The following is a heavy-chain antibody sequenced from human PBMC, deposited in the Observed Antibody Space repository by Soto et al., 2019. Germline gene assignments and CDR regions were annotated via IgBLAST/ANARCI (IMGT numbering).Heavy chain of an antibody. CDR3: ARAGHYYDRPHPFDV. CDR1: GGTVSDYY. CDR2: INPKSRGT. V-gene: IGHV1-2*02. Sequence: ASVKVSCNASGGTVSDYYIHWLRQAPGQGLEWMGWINPKSRGTNDAWKYRGRVTMTRDTSISTVYMELSRLSSDDTAVYYCARAGHYYDRPHPFDVWGKGTMVTVSS. J-gene: IGHJ3*01. D-gene: IGHD3-22*01.